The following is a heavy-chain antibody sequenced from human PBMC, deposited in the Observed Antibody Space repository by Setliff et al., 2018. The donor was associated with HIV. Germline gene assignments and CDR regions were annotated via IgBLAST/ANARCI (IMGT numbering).Heavy chain of an antibody. CDR3: ARDPHYFDRSGYYSYFFFDY. V-gene: IGHV4-4*02. D-gene: IGHD3-22*01. CDR2: ISHSGTA. CDR1: GGAISSNKW. Sequence: SETLSLTCTVSGGAISSNKWWSWVRQSPGKGLEWIGEISHSGTANYNASLKSRVTMSIDKSTDQFSLKMRSVTAADTAVYYCARDPHYFDRSGYYSYFFFDYWGQGMLVTVSS. J-gene: IGHJ4*02.